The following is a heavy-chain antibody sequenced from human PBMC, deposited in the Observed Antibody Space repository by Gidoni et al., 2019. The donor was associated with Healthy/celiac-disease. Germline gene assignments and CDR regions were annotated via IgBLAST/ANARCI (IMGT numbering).Heavy chain of an antibody. CDR3: AKDYGSSGWAYYYMDV. Sequence: SSYGMHWVRQAPGKGLEWVAVISYDGSNKYYADSVKGRFTISRDNSKNTLYLQMNSLRAEDTAVYYCAKDYGSSGWAYYYMDVWGKGTTVTVSS. V-gene: IGHV3-30*18. CDR1: SSYG. D-gene: IGHD6-19*01. CDR2: ISYDGSNK. J-gene: IGHJ6*03.